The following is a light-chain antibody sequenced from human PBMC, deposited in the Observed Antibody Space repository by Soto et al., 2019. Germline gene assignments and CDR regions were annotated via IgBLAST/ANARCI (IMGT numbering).Light chain of an antibody. CDR3: QSSDSSLSDSWV. CDR1: SSNIGAGYD. CDR2: GNN. V-gene: IGLV1-40*01. Sequence: QSVLTQPPSASGAPGQRVTISCTGSSSNIGAGYDVHWYQHLPGTAPKLLIYGNNNRPSGVPDRFSGSKSGASASLAITGLQAEDEADYYCQSSDSSLSDSWVFGGGTKLTVL. J-gene: IGLJ3*02.